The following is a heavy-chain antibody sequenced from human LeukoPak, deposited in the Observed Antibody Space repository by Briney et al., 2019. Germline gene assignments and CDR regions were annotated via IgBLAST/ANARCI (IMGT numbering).Heavy chain of an antibody. J-gene: IGHJ4*02. CDR3: ARSRSDSSGYYYGEDFDY. D-gene: IGHD3-22*01. Sequence: GGSLRLSCAASGFTFSSYAMHWVRQAPGKGLEWVAVISYDGSNKYYADSVKGRFTISRDNSKNTLYLQMNSLRAEDTAVYYCARSRSDSSGYYYGEDFDYWGQGTLVTVPS. CDR1: GFTFSSYA. V-gene: IGHV3-30*04. CDR2: ISYDGSNK.